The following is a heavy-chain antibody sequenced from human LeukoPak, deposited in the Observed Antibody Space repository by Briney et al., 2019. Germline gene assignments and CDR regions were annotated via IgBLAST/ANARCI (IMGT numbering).Heavy chain of an antibody. J-gene: IGHJ4*02. CDR1: GFTFSSYA. Sequence: GGSLRLSRAASGFTFSSYAMSWVRQAPGKGLEWVSAISGSGISTYYADSVKGRFTISRDNSKNTLYLQMNSLRAEDTAVYYCARARDSSWDYWGQGTLVTVSS. V-gene: IGHV3-23*01. CDR3: ARARDSSWDY. CDR2: ISGSGIST. D-gene: IGHD6-13*01.